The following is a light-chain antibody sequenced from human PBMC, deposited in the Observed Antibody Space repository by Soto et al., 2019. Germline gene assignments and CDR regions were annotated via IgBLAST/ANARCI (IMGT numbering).Light chain of an antibody. CDR3: QQSAISWT. CDR2: SAS. CDR1: QRVDSNY. Sequence: EIVLTQSPGTLSLSPGERATLSCRASQRVDSNYLAWYQQKPGQAPRLLIYSASSRASGIPDRFSGSGSVTEFTLTISRLEPEDFAVYFCQQSAISWTVGQGTKVDIK. V-gene: IGKV3-20*01. J-gene: IGKJ1*01.